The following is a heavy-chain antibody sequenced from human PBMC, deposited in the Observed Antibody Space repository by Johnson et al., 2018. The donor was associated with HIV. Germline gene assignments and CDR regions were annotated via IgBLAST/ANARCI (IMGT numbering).Heavy chain of an antibody. V-gene: IGHV3-7*05. CDR1: GFTFSSYW. CDR3: ASDHYESSGYYPEAFDI. CDR2: IKQDGSEK. D-gene: IGHD3-22*01. Sequence: VQLVESGGGLVQPGGSLRLSCTASGFTFSSYWMSWVRQAPGKGLEWVANIKQDGSEKYYVDSVKGRFTISRDNAKNSMYLQMNSLRAEDTAVYYCASDHYESSGYYPEAFDIWGQGTMVTVSS. J-gene: IGHJ3*02.